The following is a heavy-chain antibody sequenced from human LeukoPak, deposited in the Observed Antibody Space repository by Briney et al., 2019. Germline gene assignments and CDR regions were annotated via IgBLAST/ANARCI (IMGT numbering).Heavy chain of an antibody. CDR2: IDHNGST. CDR3: AARKFNYGFRTPFDY. D-gene: IGHD3-16*01. CDR1: GFTFSSYT. V-gene: IGHV4-34*08. J-gene: IGHJ4*02. Sequence: GSLRLSRAAAGFTFSSYTMNWVRQSPGKGLEWIGEIDHNGSTKYNASLESRIIMSVDKSKNQFSLKLKSLSAADTAIYYCAARKFNYGFRTPFDYWGQGTLVTVSS.